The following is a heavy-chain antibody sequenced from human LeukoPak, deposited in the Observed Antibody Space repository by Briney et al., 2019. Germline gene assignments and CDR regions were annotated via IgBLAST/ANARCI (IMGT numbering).Heavy chain of an antibody. J-gene: IGHJ4*02. V-gene: IGHV3-23*01. Sequence: PGGSLRLSCAASGFSFSTYAMNWVRQAPGKGLEWVSSIIGSDADTYHAESVKGRFTVSRDNSRSTLYLQMTSPRAEDTAVYYCAKATRSACRGALCYPFDCWGQGTLVTVSS. CDR1: GFSFSTYA. CDR2: IIGSDADT. D-gene: IGHD2-15*01. CDR3: AKATRSACRGALCYPFDC.